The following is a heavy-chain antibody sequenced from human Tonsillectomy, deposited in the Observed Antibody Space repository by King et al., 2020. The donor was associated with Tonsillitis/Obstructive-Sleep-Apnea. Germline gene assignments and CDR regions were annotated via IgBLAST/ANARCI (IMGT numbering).Heavy chain of an antibody. Sequence: VQLVESGAEVKKPGSSVKVSCKASGGSFSSYVISWVRQAPGQGLEWMGGIIPIFGTANYAKKFQGRVTITADESTSTAYMELSSLRSEDTAVYYCARALTYEILTGPDFRYYYMDVWGKGTTVTVSS. J-gene: IGHJ6*03. V-gene: IGHV1-69*01. CDR2: IIPIFGTA. D-gene: IGHD3-9*01. CDR1: GGSFSSYV. CDR3: ARALTYEILTGPDFRYYYMDV.